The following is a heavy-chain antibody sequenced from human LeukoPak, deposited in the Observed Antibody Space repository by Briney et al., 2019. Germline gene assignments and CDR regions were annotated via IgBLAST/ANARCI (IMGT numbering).Heavy chain of an antibody. D-gene: IGHD2-2*01. Sequence: ASVKVSCKASGYTFTGYYMHWVRQAPGQGLEWMGWINPNSGGTNYAQKFQGRVTMTRDTSISTAYMELSRLRSDDTAVYYCARVGVVPAAIGGWFDPWGQGTLVTVSS. CDR3: ARVGVVPAAIGGWFDP. V-gene: IGHV1-2*02. J-gene: IGHJ5*02. CDR2: INPNSGGT. CDR1: GYTFTGYY.